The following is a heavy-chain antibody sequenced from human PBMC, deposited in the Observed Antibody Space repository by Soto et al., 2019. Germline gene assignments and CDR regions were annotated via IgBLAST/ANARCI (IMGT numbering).Heavy chain of an antibody. CDR2: IIPLLYTP. V-gene: IGHV1-69*13. CDR1: GGTFSDYA. J-gene: IGHJ4*02. Sequence: ASVKVCCKAPGGTFSDYAVSWVRQAPGQGLEWMGGIIPLLYTPSYARKFEDRVTIIADESTSTAYMDLAGLRSDDTAVYYCAIGHSDGQLDSWGQGTLVTVSS. CDR3: AIGHSDGQLDS. D-gene: IGHD2-21*01.